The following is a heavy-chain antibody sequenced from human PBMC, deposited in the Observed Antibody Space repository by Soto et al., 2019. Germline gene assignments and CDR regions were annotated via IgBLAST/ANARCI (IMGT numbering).Heavy chain of an antibody. V-gene: IGHV1-18*01. J-gene: IGHJ6*01. D-gene: IGHD3-22*01. CDR3: AREDYYDSSGYLPVRYYFGMDV. Sequence: ASVKVSCKASGYTFTNSGISWVRQAPGQGLEWMGWIGAYNGHTKYAQKLQGRVTMTTDTSTSTAYMELRSLKSDDTAVYYCAREDYYDSSGYLPVRYYFGMDVWGQGTTV. CDR1: GYTFTNSG. CDR2: IGAYNGHT.